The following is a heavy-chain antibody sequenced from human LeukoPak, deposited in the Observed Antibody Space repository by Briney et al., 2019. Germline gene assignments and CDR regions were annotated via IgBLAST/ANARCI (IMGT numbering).Heavy chain of an antibody. CDR2: ISSSSSYI. Sequence: PGGSLRLSCAASGFTFSSYSMNWVRQAPGKGLEWVSSISSSSSYIYYADSVKGRFTISRDNSKSTLYLQMSSLRAEDTAVYLCVKDLRSDFMGVLSRYLSYWGQGTLVTVSS. D-gene: IGHD2/OR15-2a*01. J-gene: IGHJ4*02. CDR3: VKDLRSDFMGVLSRYLSY. V-gene: IGHV3-21*01. CDR1: GFTFSSYS.